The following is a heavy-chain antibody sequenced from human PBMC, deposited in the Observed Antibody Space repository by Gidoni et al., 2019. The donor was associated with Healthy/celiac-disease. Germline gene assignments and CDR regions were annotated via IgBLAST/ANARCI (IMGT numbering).Heavy chain of an antibody. CDR1: GGSTRSGGYY. V-gene: IGHV4-31*03. Sequence: QVQLQESGPGLVKPSQTLSLTCTVSGGSTRSGGYYWSWIRQHPGKGLEWIGYIYYSGSTYYNPSLKSRVTISVDTSKNQFSLKLSSVTAADTAVYYCARDASISPGPPVGGMDVWGQGTTVTVSS. J-gene: IGHJ6*02. D-gene: IGHD1-26*01. CDR2: IYYSGST. CDR3: ARDASISPGPPVGGMDV.